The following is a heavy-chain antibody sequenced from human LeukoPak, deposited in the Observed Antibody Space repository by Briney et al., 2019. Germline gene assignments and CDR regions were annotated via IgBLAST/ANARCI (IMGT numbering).Heavy chain of an antibody. CDR2: INPKTGGT. Sequence: ASVKVSCNASGDTFAGYYVHWVRQAPGQGLEWMGWINPKTGGTNYAQSFQGRVTLTRDTSITTAYLELSRLTSDDTAVYYCANGLSSSWYDYWGQGTLVSVSS. D-gene: IGHD6-13*01. CDR1: GDTFAGYY. V-gene: IGHV1-2*02. J-gene: IGHJ4*02. CDR3: ANGLSSSWYDY.